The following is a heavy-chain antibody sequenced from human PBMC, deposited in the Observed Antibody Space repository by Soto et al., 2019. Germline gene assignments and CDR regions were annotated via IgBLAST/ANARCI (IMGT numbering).Heavy chain of an antibody. D-gene: IGHD2-2*01. CDR3: ALGLQYLFDY. J-gene: IGHJ4*02. V-gene: IGHV3-74*01. CDR2: ISSDGSST. Sequence: VQLVESGGGLVQPGGSLRLSCAVSGFTFSSYWMHWVRQAPGKGLVWVSRISSDGSSTSYADSVKGRFTISRDNAKNTLYLQMNSLRAEDTAVYYCALGLQYLFDYWGQGTLVTVSS. CDR1: GFTFSSYW.